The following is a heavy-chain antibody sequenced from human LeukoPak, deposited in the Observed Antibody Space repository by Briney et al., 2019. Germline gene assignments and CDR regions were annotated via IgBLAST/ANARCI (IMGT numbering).Heavy chain of an antibody. CDR3: ARGDDYRKTGY. J-gene: IGHJ4*02. V-gene: IGHV4-34*01. CDR2: IHPSGST. CDR1: GGSLSGHY. Sequence: SETLSLTCAVFGGSLSGHYRSWIRQPPGKGLERIGEIHPSGSTSYNPSLRSRVIMSVDTSKNQFSLKLTSVTAADTAVYYCARGDDYRKTGYWGQGTLVTVSS. D-gene: IGHD4-11*01.